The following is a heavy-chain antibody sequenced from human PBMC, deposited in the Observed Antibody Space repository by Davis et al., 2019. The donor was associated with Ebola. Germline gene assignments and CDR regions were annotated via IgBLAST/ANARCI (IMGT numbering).Heavy chain of an antibody. V-gene: IGHV1-18*01. J-gene: IGHJ5*02. CDR1: GYTFSNYG. D-gene: IGHD3-22*01. Sequence: ASVKVSCKASGYTFSNYGITWVRQAPGQGLEWVGWITPYSGNTEYAQKLQGRVSLTTDTSTNTAYMELRSLRSDDTAVYYCAAGGRPYYDSSGYYWGPNWFDPWGQGTLVTVSS. CDR3: AAGGRPYYDSSGYYWGPNWFDP. CDR2: ITPYSGNT.